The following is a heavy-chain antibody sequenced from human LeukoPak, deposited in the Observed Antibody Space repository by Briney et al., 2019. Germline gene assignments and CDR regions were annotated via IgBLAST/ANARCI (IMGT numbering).Heavy chain of an antibody. J-gene: IGHJ4*02. CDR2: IYHSGRT. D-gene: IGHD3-22*01. CDR1: GASISSSNYY. V-gene: IGHV4-39*01. CDR3: ARPDYDSSGTDY. Sequence: SETLSLTCSVSGASISSSNYYWAWIRQPPGNGLEWIGSIYHSGRTYYNPSLKSRVTISVDTSENQFSLKLSSVTAADTAVYYCARPDYDSSGTDYWGQGTLVTVSS.